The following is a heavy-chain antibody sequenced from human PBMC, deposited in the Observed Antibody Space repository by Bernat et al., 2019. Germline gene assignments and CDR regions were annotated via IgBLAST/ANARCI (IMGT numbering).Heavy chain of an antibody. CDR1: SGSISSTSYY. V-gene: IGHV4-39*01. CDR2: IYYSGST. D-gene: IGHD5-18*01. CDR3: ARHRKYTYGYNCFDP. Sequence: QLQLQESGPGLVKPAETLSLTCTVSSGSISSTSYYWGWIRQPPGKGLEWIGSIYYSGSTYYNPSLKSRVTISVGTSKNQFSLKLSSVTAADTAVYYCARHRKYTYGYNCFDPWGQGTLVTVSS. J-gene: IGHJ5*02.